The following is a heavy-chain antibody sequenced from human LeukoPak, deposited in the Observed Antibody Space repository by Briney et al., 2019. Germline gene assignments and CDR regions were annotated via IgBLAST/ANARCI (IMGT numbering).Heavy chain of an antibody. D-gene: IGHD1-26*01. J-gene: IGHJ4*02. Sequence: GGSLRLSCAASGFTFSSYGMHWVRQAPGKGLEWVAFIRYDGSNKYYADSVKGRFTISRDNSKNTLYLQMNSLRAEDTAVYYCAKDSGSSRSYFDYWGQGTLVTVSS. V-gene: IGHV3-30*02. CDR1: GFTFSSYG. CDR2: IRYDGSNK. CDR3: AKDSGSSRSYFDY.